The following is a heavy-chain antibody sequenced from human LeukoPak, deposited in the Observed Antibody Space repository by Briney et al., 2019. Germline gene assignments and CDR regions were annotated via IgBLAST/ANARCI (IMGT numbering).Heavy chain of an antibody. CDR3: ARDRERWLQRRYMDV. Sequence: PGRSLRLSCAASGFTFSSYAMHWVRQAPGKGLEWVAVISYDGSNKYYADSVKGRFTISRDNAKNSLYLQMNSLRAEDTAVYYCARDRERWLQRRYMDVWGKGTTVTVSS. CDR2: ISYDGSNK. V-gene: IGHV3-30*04. D-gene: IGHD5-24*01. J-gene: IGHJ6*03. CDR1: GFTFSSYA.